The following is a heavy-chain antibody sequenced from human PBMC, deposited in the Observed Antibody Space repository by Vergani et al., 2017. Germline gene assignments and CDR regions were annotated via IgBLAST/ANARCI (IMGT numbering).Heavy chain of an antibody. CDR1: GFTFSNAW. CDR3: AKDSTVGYFDY. D-gene: IGHD4-23*01. J-gene: IGHJ4*02. V-gene: IGHV3-15*05. CDR2: IKSKTDGGTT. Sequence: EVQLVESGGGLVKPGGSLRLSCAASGFTFSNAWMSWVRQAPGKGLEWVGRIKSKTDGGTTDYAAPVKGRFTISRDNAKNSLYLQMNSLRAEDTALYYCAKDSTVGYFDYWGQGTLVTVSS.